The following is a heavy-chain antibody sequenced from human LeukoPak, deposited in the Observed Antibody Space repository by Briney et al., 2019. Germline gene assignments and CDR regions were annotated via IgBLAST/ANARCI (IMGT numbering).Heavy chain of an antibody. D-gene: IGHD3-9*01. J-gene: IGHJ4*02. CDR3: AREGGYDILLDY. V-gene: IGHV3-30-3*01. CDR2: ISYDGSNK. Sequence: GGSLRLSCAASGFTFSSYAMHWVRQAPGKGLEWVAVISYDGSNKYYADSVKGRFTISRDNAKNSLYLQMNSLRAEDTAVYYCAREGGYDILLDYWGQGTLVTVSS. CDR1: GFTFSSYA.